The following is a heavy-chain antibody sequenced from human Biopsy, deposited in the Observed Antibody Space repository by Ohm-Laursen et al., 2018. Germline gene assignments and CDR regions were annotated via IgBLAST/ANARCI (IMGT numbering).Heavy chain of an antibody. D-gene: IGHD2-21*02. CDR2: ITSSGGST. V-gene: IGHV3-23*01. CDR1: GFTFSNYA. J-gene: IGHJ4*02. Sequence: SLRLSCSASGFTFSNYAMSWVRQAPGKGLEWVSTITSSGGSTYFSDSVKGRFTISRDNSKNRLYLQMNSLRGEDTAVYYCAEGDWIYYFDYWGQGTLVTVSS. CDR3: AEGDWIYYFDY.